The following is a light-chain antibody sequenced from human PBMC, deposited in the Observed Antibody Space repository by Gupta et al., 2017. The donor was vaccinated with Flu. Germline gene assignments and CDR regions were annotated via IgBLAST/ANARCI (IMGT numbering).Light chain of an antibody. J-gene: IGKJ1*01. CDR1: QGISGW. Sequence: DIQMNQFPSPLSASVGDRVTCTCRASQGISGWLAWYQQKSGKAPKLLIYAASTLKSGVPSRFSGGGSGTEFTLTITSLQPDDFATYYCQQDITYPWTFGQGTKVEIK. CDR2: AAS. CDR3: QQDITYPWT. V-gene: IGKV1-5*03.